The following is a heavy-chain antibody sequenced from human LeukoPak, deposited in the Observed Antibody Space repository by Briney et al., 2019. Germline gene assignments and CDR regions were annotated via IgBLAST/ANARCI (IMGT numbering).Heavy chain of an antibody. Sequence: PGGSLRLSCAASGFTFSSYGMHWVRQAPGKGLEWVAFIRYDGSNKYYADSVKGRFTISRDNSKNTLYLQMNSLRVEDTALYYCAKGSFGIDDVFDIWGQGTMVTVSS. CDR2: IRYDGSNK. D-gene: IGHD1-14*01. CDR3: AKGSFGIDDVFDI. V-gene: IGHV3-30*02. J-gene: IGHJ3*02. CDR1: GFTFSSYG.